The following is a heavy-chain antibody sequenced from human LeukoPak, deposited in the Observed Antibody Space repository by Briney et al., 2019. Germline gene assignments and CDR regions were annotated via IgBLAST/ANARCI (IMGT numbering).Heavy chain of an antibody. CDR2: MNPNSGNT. J-gene: IGHJ6*03. CDR1: GGTFSSYA. CDR3: ARDWRDCNSSSCHVPYYYYMDV. D-gene: IGHD2-2*01. Sequence: ASVKVSCKASGGTFSSYAISWVRQATGQGLEWMGWMNPNSGNTGFLQKFQGRVTLTRNSSITTAYMELSSLTSDDTAVYYCARDWRDCNSSSCHVPYYYYMDVWGTGTTVTVSS. V-gene: IGHV1-8*02.